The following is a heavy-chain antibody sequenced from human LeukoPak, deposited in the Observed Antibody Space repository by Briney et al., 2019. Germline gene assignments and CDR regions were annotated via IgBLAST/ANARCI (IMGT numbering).Heavy chain of an antibody. V-gene: IGHV3-21*01. CDR2: ISSSSGYR. Sequence: GGSLRLSCAASGFTFSSYSMNWVRQAPGKGLEWVSSISSSSGYRYYADSVKGRFTISRDNAKNSLYLQMNSLRAEDTAVYYCARENVVVYYDSSGYYDYWGQGTLVTVSS. J-gene: IGHJ4*02. CDR3: ARENVVVYYDSSGYYDY. D-gene: IGHD3-22*01. CDR1: GFTFSSYS.